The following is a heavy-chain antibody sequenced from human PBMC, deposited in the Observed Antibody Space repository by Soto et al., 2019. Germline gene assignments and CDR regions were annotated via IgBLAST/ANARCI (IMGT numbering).Heavy chain of an antibody. CDR1: GGTFSSHS. Sequence: QVQLVQSGAEVKKPGSSVKVSCKVSGGTFSSHSINWVRQAPGQGPEWMGGIIPIFGIENYAQKFQVRIKITEDESTSTAYMELTSLTSEDTALYYCSTPVYCSTTRCYYYYGLDVWGQGTKVIVSS. CDR3: STPVYCSTTRCYYYYGLDV. J-gene: IGHJ6*02. D-gene: IGHD2-2*01. V-gene: IGHV1-69*19. CDR2: IIPIFGIE.